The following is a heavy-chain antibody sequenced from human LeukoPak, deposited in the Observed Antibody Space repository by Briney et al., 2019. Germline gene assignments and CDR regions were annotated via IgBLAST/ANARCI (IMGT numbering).Heavy chain of an antibody. J-gene: IGHJ6*04. D-gene: IGHD2-2*01. CDR3: ARDREYCSSTSCHSTYYYYYGMDV. Sequence: ASVKVSCKASGYTFTSYGISWVRQAPGQGLEWMGWISAYNGNTNYAQKLQGRVTMTTDTSTSTAYMELGSLRSEDTAVYYCARDREYCSSTSCHSTYYYYYGMDVWGKGTTVTVSS. CDR2: ISAYNGNT. CDR1: GYTFTSYG. V-gene: IGHV1-18*04.